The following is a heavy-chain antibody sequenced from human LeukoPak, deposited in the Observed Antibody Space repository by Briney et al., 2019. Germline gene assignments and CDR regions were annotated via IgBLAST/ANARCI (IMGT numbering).Heavy chain of an antibody. V-gene: IGHV3-30*02. D-gene: IGHD5-12*01. CDR1: GFTFSSYG. CDR2: IRYDGSNK. CDR3: AKDLLVATIGGGYFDY. J-gene: IGHJ4*02. Sequence: PGGSQRLSCAASGFTFSSYGMHWVRQAPGKGLEWVAFIRYDGSNKYYADSVKGRFTISRDNSKNTLYLQMNSLRAEDTAVYYCAKDLLVATIGGGYFDYWGQGTLVTVSS.